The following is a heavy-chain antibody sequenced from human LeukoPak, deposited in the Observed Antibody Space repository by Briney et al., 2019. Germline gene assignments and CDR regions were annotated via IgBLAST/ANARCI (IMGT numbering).Heavy chain of an antibody. V-gene: IGHV1-18*01. D-gene: IGHD1-26*01. Sequence: GASVKVSCKASGCTFTSYGISWVRQAPGQGLEWMGWISAYNGNTNYAQKLQGRVTMTTDTSTSTAYMELRSLGSDDTAVYYCARAPVGGSYYYFDYWGQGTLVTVSS. CDR3: ARAPVGGSYYYFDY. J-gene: IGHJ4*02. CDR1: GCTFTSYG. CDR2: ISAYNGNT.